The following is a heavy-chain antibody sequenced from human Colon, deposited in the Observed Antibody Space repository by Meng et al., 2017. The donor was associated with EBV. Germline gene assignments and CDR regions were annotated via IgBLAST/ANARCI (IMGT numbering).Heavy chain of an antibody. CDR3: ARYDFWSAYWGY. D-gene: IGHD3-3*01. J-gene: IGHJ4*02. CDR2: IYYSGRT. V-gene: IGHV4-39*01. Sequence: LLLHDSGPRRGNPSEPLSLTCTVSGGSNSGRNSFLGRLRQPLGKGLELSGNIYYSGRTYYNPSLKTRVTISVFTSKNQFSLKLRFVTAADTAVYYCARYDFWSAYWGYWGQGTLVTVSS. CDR1: GGSNSGRNSF.